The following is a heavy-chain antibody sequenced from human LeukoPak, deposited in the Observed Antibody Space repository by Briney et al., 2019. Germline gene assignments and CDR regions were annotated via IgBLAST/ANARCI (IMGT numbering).Heavy chain of an antibody. CDR1: GGSFSGYY. Sequence: SETLSLTCAVYGGSFSGYYWSWIPQPQGKGLEWIGEINHSGSTNYNPSLKSRVTISVDTSKNQFSLKLSSVTAADTAVYYCAIYGSSSGTRALDYWGQGTLVTVSS. CDR2: INHSGST. V-gene: IGHV4-34*01. J-gene: IGHJ4*02. D-gene: IGHD6-6*01. CDR3: AIYGSSSGTRALDY.